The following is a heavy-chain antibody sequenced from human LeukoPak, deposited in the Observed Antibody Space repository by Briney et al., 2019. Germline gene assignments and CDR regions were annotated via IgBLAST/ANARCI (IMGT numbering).Heavy chain of an antibody. CDR3: ARVRGYCSSTSCYGENWFDP. CDR2: ISAHNGNT. CDR1: GYTFTSYG. D-gene: IGHD2-2*01. Sequence: ASVKVSCKASGYTFTSYGISWVRQAPGQGLEWMGWISAHNGNTNYAQKLQGRVTMTTDTSTSTAYMELRSLRSDDTAVYYCARVRGYCSSTSCYGENWFDPWGQGTLVTVSS. J-gene: IGHJ5*02. V-gene: IGHV1-18*04.